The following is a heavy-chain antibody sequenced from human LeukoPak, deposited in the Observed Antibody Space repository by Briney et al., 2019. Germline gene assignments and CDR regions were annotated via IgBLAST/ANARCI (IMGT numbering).Heavy chain of an antibody. CDR3: ARAIGELQNY. Sequence: GGSLRLSCAASGFTFSSYSMNWVRQAPGKGLEWASSISSSSSYIYYADSVKGRFTISRDNAKNSLYLQMNSLRAEDTAVYYCARAIGELQNYWGQGTLVTVSS. V-gene: IGHV3-21*01. CDR2: ISSSSSYI. D-gene: IGHD1-26*01. CDR1: GFTFSSYS. J-gene: IGHJ4*02.